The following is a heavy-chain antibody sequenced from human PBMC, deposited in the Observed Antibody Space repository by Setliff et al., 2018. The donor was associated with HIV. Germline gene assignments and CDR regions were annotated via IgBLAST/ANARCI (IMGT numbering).Heavy chain of an antibody. CDR1: GFTFSSYA. CDR2: ISGSGGST. CDR3: ARDSLLIDSSGIRGYFDY. V-gene: IGHV3-23*01. D-gene: IGHD3-22*01. J-gene: IGHJ4*02. Sequence: QPGGSLRLSCAASGFTFSSYAMSWVRQAPGKGLEWVSAISGSGGSTYYADSVKGRFTISRDNSKNTLYLQMNSLRAEDTAVYYCARDSLLIDSSGIRGYFDYWGQGTLVTVSS.